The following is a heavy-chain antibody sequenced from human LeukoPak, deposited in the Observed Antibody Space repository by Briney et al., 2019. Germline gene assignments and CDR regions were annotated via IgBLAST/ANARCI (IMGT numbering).Heavy chain of an antibody. J-gene: IGHJ1*01. CDR3: ARENDLTYYYDSSGPYKYFQY. Sequence: PSETLSLTCTGTVSGDSISGHYWSWIRQPAGKGLEWIGHIYPSGSTNYNPSLKSRVTMSLDTSKNQFSLKLSAVTAADTAVYYCARENDLTYYYDSSGPYKYFQYWGQGTLVTVSS. CDR2: IYPSGST. D-gene: IGHD3-22*01. V-gene: IGHV4-4*07. CDR1: GDSISGHY.